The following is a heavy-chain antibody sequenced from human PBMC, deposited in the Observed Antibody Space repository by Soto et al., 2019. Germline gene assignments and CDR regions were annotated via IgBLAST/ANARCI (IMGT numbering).Heavy chain of an antibody. J-gene: IGHJ4*02. Sequence: ASVKVSCKASGYTFISYGISWVRQAPGQGLEWMGWISGYNGKTNYAQKFQGRVTMTTDTSTTTAYMELGSLRSDDTAVYYCERDTELLISPCDYWGQRTLVTVSS. V-gene: IGHV1-18*04. CDR1: GYTFISYG. D-gene: IGHD1-7*01. CDR2: ISGYNGKT. CDR3: ERDTELLISPCDY.